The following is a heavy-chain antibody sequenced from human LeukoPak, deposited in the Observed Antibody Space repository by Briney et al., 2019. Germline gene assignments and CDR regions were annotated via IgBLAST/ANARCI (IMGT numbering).Heavy chain of an antibody. V-gene: IGHV1-8*01. CDR3: ARHIPLYDSGGWFEP. D-gene: IGHD3-3*01. CDR1: GYTFTSYD. Sequence: GASVKVSCKASGYTFTSYDINWVRQATGRGLEWMGWMNPNSGNTGYAQKFQGRVTMTRNTSISTAYMELSSLRSEDTAVYYCARHIPLYDSGGWFEPWGQGTLVTVSS. CDR2: MNPNSGNT. J-gene: IGHJ5*02.